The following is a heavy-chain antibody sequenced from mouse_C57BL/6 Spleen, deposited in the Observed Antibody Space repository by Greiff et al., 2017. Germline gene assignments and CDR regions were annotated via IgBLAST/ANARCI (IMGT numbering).Heavy chain of an antibody. CDR3: TDSNPYYAMDY. J-gene: IGHJ4*01. CDR2: IRLKSDNYAT. Sequence: EVKVEESGGGLVQPGGSMKLSCVASGFTFSNYWMNWVRQSPEKGLEWVAQIRLKSDNYATHYAESVKGRFTISRDDSKSSVYLQMNNLRAEDTGIYYCTDSNPYYAMDYWGQGTSVTVSS. V-gene: IGHV6-3*01. D-gene: IGHD2-5*01. CDR1: GFTFSNYW.